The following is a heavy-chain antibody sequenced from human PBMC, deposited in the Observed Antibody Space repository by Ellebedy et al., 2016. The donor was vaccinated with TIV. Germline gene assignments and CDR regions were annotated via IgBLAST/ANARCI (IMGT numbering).Heavy chain of an antibody. D-gene: IGHD2-8*01. CDR1: GFTFSSYA. Sequence: PGGSLRLSCAASGFTFSSYAMHWVRQAPGKGLEWVAVISYDGSNKYYADSVKGRFTISRDNSKNTLYLQMNSLRAEDTAVYYCARDEEDIVLMVYAMWYGMDVWGQGTTVTVSS. J-gene: IGHJ6*02. V-gene: IGHV3-30-3*01. CDR3: ARDEEDIVLMVYAMWYGMDV. CDR2: ISYDGSNK.